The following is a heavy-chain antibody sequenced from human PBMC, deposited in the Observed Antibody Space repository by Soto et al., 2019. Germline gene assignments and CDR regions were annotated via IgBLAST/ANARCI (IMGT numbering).Heavy chain of an antibody. D-gene: IGHD4-4*01. CDR3: AGDPDSHYNDSHASSYP. J-gene: IGHJ5*02. Sequence: QVQLVQSGDEVKKPGSSVKVSCKASGGTFSTYTITWVRQAPGQGLEWMGRIIPIIGIINYAQKFQGRVTISADKFTGTAYMELTELRSDDTAVYYCAGDPDSHYNDSHASSYPWGQGTLVTVSS. V-gene: IGHV1-69*08. CDR1: GGTFSTYT. CDR2: IIPIIGII.